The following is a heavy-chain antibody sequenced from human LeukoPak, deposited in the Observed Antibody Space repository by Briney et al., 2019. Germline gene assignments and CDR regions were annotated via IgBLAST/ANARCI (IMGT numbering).Heavy chain of an antibody. CDR3: ARDRVVAGSPTPFDY. D-gene: IGHD6-19*01. CDR2: TYYRSKWYN. CDR1: GGSVSTNSAT. J-gene: IGHJ4*02. V-gene: IGHV6-1*01. Sequence: SQTLSLTCAVSGGSVSTNSATWTWLRQSPSRGLEWLGRTYYRSKWYNDYAVSMKSRITINPDTSKNQFSLQLNSVTPEDTAVYYCARDRVVAGSPTPFDYWGQGTLVTVSS.